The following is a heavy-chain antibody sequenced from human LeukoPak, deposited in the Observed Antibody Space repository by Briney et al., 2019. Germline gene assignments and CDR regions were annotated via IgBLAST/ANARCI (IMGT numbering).Heavy chain of an antibody. CDR3: TRAPSHSCFDY. CDR2: IRSKAYGGTT. Sequence: PGRSLRLSCTASGFTFGDYAMSWVRQAPGKGLEWVGFIRSKAYGGTTEYAASVKGRFTISRDDSKSIAYLQMNSLKTEDTAVYYCTRAPSHSCFDYWGQGTLVTVSS. CDR1: GFTFGDYA. D-gene: IGHD2-15*01. V-gene: IGHV3-49*04. J-gene: IGHJ4*02.